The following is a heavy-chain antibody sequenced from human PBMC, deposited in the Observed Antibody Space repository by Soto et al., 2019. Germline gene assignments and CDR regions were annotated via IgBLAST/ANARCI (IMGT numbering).Heavy chain of an antibody. CDR1: GFTFSSYS. CDR2: ISSSSSYI. D-gene: IGHD3-10*01. Sequence: EVQLVESGGGLVKPGGSLRLSCAASGFTFSSYSMNWVRQALGKGLEWVSSISSSSSYIYYADSVKGRFTISRDNAKNSLYLQMNSLRAEDTAVYYCARDGGSMVRGVTHDFDYWGQGTLVTVSS. CDR3: ARDGGSMVRGVTHDFDY. V-gene: IGHV3-21*01. J-gene: IGHJ4*02.